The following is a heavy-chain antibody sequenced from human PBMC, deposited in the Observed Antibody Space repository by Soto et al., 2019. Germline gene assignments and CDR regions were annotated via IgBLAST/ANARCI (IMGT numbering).Heavy chain of an antibody. CDR1: GGSISSGDYY. CDR2: IYYSGST. Sequence: KPSETLSLTCTGSGGSISSGDYYWCWSRQPPGKGLEWIGYIYYSGSTYYNPSLKSRVTISVDTSKNQFSLKLSSVTAADTAVYYCARITSFGVVPTNYGTDVWGKGTTVTVSS. CDR3: ARITSFGVVPTNYGTDV. J-gene: IGHJ6*04. V-gene: IGHV4-30-4*01. D-gene: IGHD3-3*01.